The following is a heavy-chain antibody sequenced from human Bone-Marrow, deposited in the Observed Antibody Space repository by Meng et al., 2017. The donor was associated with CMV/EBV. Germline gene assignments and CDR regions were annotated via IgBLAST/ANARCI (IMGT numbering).Heavy chain of an antibody. V-gene: IGHV4-39*07. CDR2: IYYSGST. CDR3: ARGVEKTYYDILTGYGAQNWFDP. J-gene: IGHJ5*02. Sequence: SETLSLTCTVSDDSISRNSYYWGWIRQPPGKGLEWIGSIYYSGSTTYNPPLKSRVTISVDMSKNQFSLKLSSVTAADTAMYYCARGVEKTYYDILTGYGAQNWFDPWGQGTLVTVSS. CDR1: DDSISRNSYY. D-gene: IGHD3-9*01.